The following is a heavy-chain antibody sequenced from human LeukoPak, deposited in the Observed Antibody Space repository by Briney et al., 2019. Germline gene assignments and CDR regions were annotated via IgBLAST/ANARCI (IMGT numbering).Heavy chain of an antibody. Sequence: SETLAGTRTVSVDSISDYCWCWIRQPEGQVLDWIGRIYTSVSTNYNHSLKIRVTMSVDTSKNQFSLKLNSVTAADTAVYYCARTDSSNWYGVPVYWGQGTLVTVSS. CDR1: VDSISDYC. J-gene: IGHJ4*02. V-gene: IGHV4-4*07. CDR3: ARTDSSNWYGVPVY. D-gene: IGHD6-13*01. CDR2: IYTSVST.